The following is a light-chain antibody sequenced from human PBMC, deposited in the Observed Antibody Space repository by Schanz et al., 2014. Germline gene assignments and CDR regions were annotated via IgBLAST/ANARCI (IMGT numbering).Light chain of an antibody. J-gene: IGKJ5*01. Sequence: EVVLTQSPATLSLSPGERATLSCRASQSVSSYLAWYQQRPGQAPRLLIYAASSRATGIPDRFSGSGSGTDFTLIISRLEPDDFAVYYCQLRSNWPPKITFGQGTRLEIK. CDR3: QLRSNWPPKIT. V-gene: IGKV3D-20*02. CDR1: QSVSSY. CDR2: AAS.